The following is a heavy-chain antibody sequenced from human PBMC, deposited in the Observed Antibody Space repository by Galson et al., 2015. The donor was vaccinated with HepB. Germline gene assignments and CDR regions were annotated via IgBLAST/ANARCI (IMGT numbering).Heavy chain of an antibody. V-gene: IGHV4-34*01. Sequence: GKGLEWIGEIKHTGSTNYNPSLKSRVTILGDTSKNQFSLKLSSVTAADTAVYYCARERWRAHYYDNSGYYIYWGPGTLVTVSS. CDR3: ARERWRAHYYDNSGYYIY. D-gene: IGHD3-22*01. J-gene: IGHJ4*02. CDR2: IKHTGST.